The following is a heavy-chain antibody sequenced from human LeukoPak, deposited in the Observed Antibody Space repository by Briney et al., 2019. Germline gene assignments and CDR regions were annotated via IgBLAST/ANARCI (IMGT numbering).Heavy chain of an antibody. J-gene: IGHJ6*03. D-gene: IGHD1-1*01. CDR3: ARPGHSYYYMDV. Sequence: SETLSLTCTVSGGSISSSSYYWVWIRQPPGMGLEGNGTIYYSGTTYYNPSLKSRVTISADTSKNHFSLKLSSVTAADTAVYYCARPGHSYYYMDVWGKGTTVTVSS. CDR1: GGSISSSSYY. V-gene: IGHV4-39*02. CDR2: IYYSGTT.